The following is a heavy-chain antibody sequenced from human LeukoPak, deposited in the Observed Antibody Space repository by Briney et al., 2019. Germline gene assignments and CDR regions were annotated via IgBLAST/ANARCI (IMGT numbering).Heavy chain of an antibody. CDR1: GFTFSSYW. V-gene: IGHV3-7*01. J-gene: IGHJ4*02. D-gene: IGHD1-1*01. CDR2: INQDGTEK. CDR3: ARASRTTGTTWFDY. Sequence: GGSLRLSCAASGFTFSSYWMSWVRQAPGKGLEWVASINQDGTEKYYVDSVKGRFTISRDNAKNSLYLQMNSLRAEDTAVYYCARASRTTGTTWFDYWGQGTLVTVSS.